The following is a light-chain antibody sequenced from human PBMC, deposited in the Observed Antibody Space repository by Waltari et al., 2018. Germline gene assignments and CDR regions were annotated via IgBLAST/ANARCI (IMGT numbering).Light chain of an antibody. Sequence: QSALTQPASVSGSPGQSITISCTGTSSDIGSYNLVSWYQQHPGKAPNLIIYEGNRRPSGVSDRFSASKSVNTASLTISGLQADDEADYYCCSYAGDSTYVFGTGAKVTVL. V-gene: IGLV2-23*01. CDR1: SSDIGSYNL. CDR2: EGN. CDR3: CSYAGDSTYV. J-gene: IGLJ1*01.